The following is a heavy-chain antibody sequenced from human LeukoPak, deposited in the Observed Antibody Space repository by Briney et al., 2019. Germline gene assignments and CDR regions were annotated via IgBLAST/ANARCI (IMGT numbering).Heavy chain of an antibody. J-gene: IGHJ4*02. D-gene: IGHD3-22*01. CDR3: AKAGEPGYSDSSGYYYGFH. CDR1: GFTFSSYA. Sequence: GGSLRLSCVASGFTFSSYAMSWVRQAPGKGLEWVSSISGSGGSTYYADSVKGRFTISRDKSKNTLYLQMNSLRDEDTAVYYCAKAGEPGYSDSSGYYYGFHWGQGTLVTVSS. V-gene: IGHV3-23*01. CDR2: ISGSGGST.